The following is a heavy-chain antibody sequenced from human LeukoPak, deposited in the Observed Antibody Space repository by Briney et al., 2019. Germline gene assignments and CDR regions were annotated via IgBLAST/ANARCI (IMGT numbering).Heavy chain of an antibody. V-gene: IGHV3-74*01. CDR2: INSDGTTT. CDR3: ARFSSGWSPSGFDY. D-gene: IGHD6-19*01. CDR1: GFTFSSYW. Sequence: GSLRLSCAASGFTFSSYWMHWVRQGPGKELTWVSHINSDGTTTNYADSVKGRFTISRDNAKNTLYLQMNSLRVEDTAVYYCARFSSGWSPSGFDYWGQGTLVTVSS. J-gene: IGHJ4*02.